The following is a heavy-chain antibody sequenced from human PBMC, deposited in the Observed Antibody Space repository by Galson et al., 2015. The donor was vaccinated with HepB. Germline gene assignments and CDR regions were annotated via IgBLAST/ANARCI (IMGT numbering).Heavy chain of an antibody. CDR2: IYYSGST. CDR1: GGSISSYY. D-gene: IGHD2-21*01. J-gene: IGHJ6*02. Sequence: SETLSLTCTVSGGSISSYYWSWIRQPPGKGLEWIGYIYYSGSTNYNPSLKSRVTISVDTSKNQFSLKLSSVTAADTAVYYCARDLGLRGPPYYYYYGMDVWGQGTTVTVSS. V-gene: IGHV4-59*01. CDR3: ARDLGLRGPPYYYYYGMDV.